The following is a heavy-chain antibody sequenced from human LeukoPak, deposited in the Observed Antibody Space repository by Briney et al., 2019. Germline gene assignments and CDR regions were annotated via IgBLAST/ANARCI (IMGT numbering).Heavy chain of an antibody. CDR1: GGSFSGYY. CDR2: INHSGST. CDR3: ARAAMGPDY. Sequence: SETLSLTCAVYGGSFSGYYWSWIRQPPGKGLEWIGEINHSGSTNYNPSLKSRVTISVDTSKNQFSLKLSSVTAADTAVYYCARAAMGPDYWGQGTLVTVSS. J-gene: IGHJ4*02. V-gene: IGHV4-34*01. D-gene: IGHD5-18*01.